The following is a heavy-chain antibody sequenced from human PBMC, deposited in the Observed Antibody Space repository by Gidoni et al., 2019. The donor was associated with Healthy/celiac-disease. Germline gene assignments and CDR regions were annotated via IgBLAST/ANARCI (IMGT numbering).Heavy chain of an antibody. CDR1: GGSISSSSYY. Sequence: QLQLQESGPGLVKPSETLSLTCTVSGGSISSSSYYWGWIRQPPGKGLEWIGSIYYSGSTYYNPSLKSRVTISVDTSKNQFSLKLSSVTAADTAVYYCARLSVGATDFDYWGQGTLVTVSS. J-gene: IGHJ4*02. CDR3: ARLSVGATDFDY. D-gene: IGHD1-26*01. CDR2: IYYSGST. V-gene: IGHV4-39*01.